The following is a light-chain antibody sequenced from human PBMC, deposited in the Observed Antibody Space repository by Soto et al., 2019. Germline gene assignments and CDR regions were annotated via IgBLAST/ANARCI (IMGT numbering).Light chain of an antibody. CDR2: AAS. CDR1: LSISSS. CDR3: QQSYITPRT. V-gene: IGKV1-39*01. Sequence: DIRMTQSPSSQSASVGDRITITCRASLSISSSLNWYQQKPGKAPRLLIYAASRLQSGAPSRFSGSGSGTDFTLTITSLQPEDSATYYCQQSYITPRTFGQGTKVDIK. J-gene: IGKJ1*01.